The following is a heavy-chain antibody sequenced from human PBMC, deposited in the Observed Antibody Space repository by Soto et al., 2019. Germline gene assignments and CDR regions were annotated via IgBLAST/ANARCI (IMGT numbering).Heavy chain of an antibody. D-gene: IGHD3-9*01. CDR3: TTDIPPAIRYFDWLLFDV. CDR2: IKSKTDGGTT. Sequence: EVQLVESGGGLVKPGGSLRLSCAASGFTFSNAWMNWVRQAPGKGLEWVGRIKSKTDGGTTDYAAPVKGRFTISRDDSKNTLYLQMNSLKTEDTAVYYCTTDIPPAIRYFDWLLFDVWGQGTTVTVSS. CDR1: GFTFSNAW. V-gene: IGHV3-15*07. J-gene: IGHJ6*02.